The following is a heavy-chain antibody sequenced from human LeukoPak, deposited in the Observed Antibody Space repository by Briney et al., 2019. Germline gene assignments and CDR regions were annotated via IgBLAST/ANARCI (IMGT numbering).Heavy chain of an antibody. D-gene: IGHD3-16*01. CDR1: GGSVSSGRYY. CDR3: ARDRYFRGDFNY. V-gene: IGHV4-61*01. CDR2: IYYSGST. Sequence: PSETLSLTCTVSGGSVSSGRYYWSWIRQPPGKGLEWIGYIYYSGSTDYNPSLKSRVTISVDTSKNQFSLKLNSVTAADTAVYYCARDRYFRGDFNYWGQGTLVTVSS. J-gene: IGHJ4*02.